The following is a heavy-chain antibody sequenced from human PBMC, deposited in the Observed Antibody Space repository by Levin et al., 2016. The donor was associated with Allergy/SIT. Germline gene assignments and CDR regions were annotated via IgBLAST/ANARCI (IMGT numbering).Heavy chain of an antibody. V-gene: IGHV1-3*01. D-gene: IGHD6-19*01. CDR3: ARGYSSGWYIFDY. CDR1: GYTFTSYA. J-gene: IGHJ4*02. Sequence: ASVKVSCKASGYTFTSYAMHWVRQAPGQRLEWMGWINAGNGNTKYSQKFQGRVTITRDTSASTAYMELSSLRSEDTAVYYCARGYSSGWYIFDYWGQGTLVTVSS. CDR2: INAGNGNT.